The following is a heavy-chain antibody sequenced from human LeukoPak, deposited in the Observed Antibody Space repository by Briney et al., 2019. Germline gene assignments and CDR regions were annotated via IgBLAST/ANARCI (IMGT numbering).Heavy chain of an antibody. D-gene: IGHD6-19*01. CDR3: ARGRLTSSWYYFDY. J-gene: IGHJ4*02. V-gene: IGHV3-74*01. CDR2: ISTDGSSN. Sequence: GGSLRLSCAASGFTFSGYWMHWVRQAPGKGLVWVSRISTDGSSNTYADSVRGRFTISRDNAKNTLYLQMNSLRAEDTAVYYCARGRLTSSWYYFDYWGQGTLVTVSS. CDR1: GFTFSGYW.